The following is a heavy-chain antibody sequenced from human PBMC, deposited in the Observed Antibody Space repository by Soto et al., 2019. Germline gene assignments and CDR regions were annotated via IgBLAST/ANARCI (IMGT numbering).Heavy chain of an antibody. J-gene: IGHJ4*02. CDR1: GFTFSSYA. V-gene: IGHV3-23*01. CDR2: ISGSGGST. CDR3: AKNEGYRSGWYGSLSYFDY. D-gene: IGHD6-19*01. Sequence: EVQLLESGGGLVQPGGSLRLSCAASGFTFSSYAMSWVRQAPGKGLEWVSAISGSGGSTYYADSVKGRFTISRDNSKNTLYLQMNSLRAEDTAVYYCAKNEGYRSGWYGSLSYFDYCGQGTLVTVSS.